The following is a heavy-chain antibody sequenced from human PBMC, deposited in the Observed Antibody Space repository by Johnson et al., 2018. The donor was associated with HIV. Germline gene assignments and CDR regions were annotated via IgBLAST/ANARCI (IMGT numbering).Heavy chain of an antibody. CDR2: IRYDGSNK. Sequence: QVQLVESGGGVVQPGGSLRLSCAASGFTFSSYGMHWVRQAPGKGLEWVAFIRYDGSNKYYADSVKGRFTISRDNSKNTLYLQMNSLRAADTALYYCARDFNSGSPDGAFDIWGQGTMVTVS. CDR3: ARDFNSGSPDGAFDI. J-gene: IGHJ3*02. D-gene: IGHD4-23*01. CDR1: GFTFSSYG. V-gene: IGHV3-30*02.